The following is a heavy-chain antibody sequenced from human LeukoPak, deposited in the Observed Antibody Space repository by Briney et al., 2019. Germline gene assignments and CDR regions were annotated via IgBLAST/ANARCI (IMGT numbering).Heavy chain of an antibody. CDR3: ANEGPYGETWTFDY. J-gene: IGHJ4*02. CDR2: IRYDGVDT. D-gene: IGHD4-17*01. CDR1: GFTFSSSG. V-gene: IGHV3-30*02. Sequence: GGSLRLSCAASGFTFSSSGMHWVRQAPGKGLEWVAFIRYDGVDTFYVDSVKGRFTISRDNSKNTLYLQMNSLRPEDTAVYYCANEGPYGETWTFDYWGQGTLVTVSS.